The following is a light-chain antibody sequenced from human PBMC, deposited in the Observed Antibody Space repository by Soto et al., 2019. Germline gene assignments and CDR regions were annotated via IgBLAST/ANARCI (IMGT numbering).Light chain of an antibody. CDR3: HQYNNWPPWT. CDR2: GAS. Sequence: EIVLTQSPAALSVSPGERVTLSCRASQGIGDTLAWYQQKPGQTPRLLIYGASTRATGIPARFSGSGSGTEFTLTISSLQSEDYAVYYCHQYNNWPPWTFGQGTKVDTK. V-gene: IGKV3-15*01. J-gene: IGKJ1*01. CDR1: QGIGDT.